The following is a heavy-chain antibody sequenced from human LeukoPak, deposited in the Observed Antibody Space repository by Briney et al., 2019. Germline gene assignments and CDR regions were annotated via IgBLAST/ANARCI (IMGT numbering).Heavy chain of an antibody. CDR2: INSDGSST. CDR3: AREVSYDFWNGYFDY. J-gene: IGHJ4*02. Sequence: GGALRLSCAASGFTFSSHWMHRVRQAPGKGLGWVSRINSDGSSTSYADSVKGRFTISRDNAKNTLYLQMNSLRAEDTAVYYCAREVSYDFWNGYFDYWGQGTLVTVSS. D-gene: IGHD3-3*01. CDR1: GFTFSSHW. V-gene: IGHV3-74*01.